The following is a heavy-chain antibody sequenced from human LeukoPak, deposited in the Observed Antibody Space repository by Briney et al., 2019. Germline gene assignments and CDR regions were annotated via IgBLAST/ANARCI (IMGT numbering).Heavy chain of an antibody. CDR1: GFTFSNYE. V-gene: IGHV3-48*03. CDR2: ISGSGSNT. J-gene: IGHJ4*02. Sequence: GGSLRLSCAASGFTFSNYEMNWGRQAPGKGLEWVSYISGSGSNTYYADSVKGRFTITRDNTKNSLYLQMTSLRAEDTAVYYCARDLRVGAISFDYWGQGTLVTVSS. CDR3: ARDLRVGAISFDY. D-gene: IGHD1-26*01.